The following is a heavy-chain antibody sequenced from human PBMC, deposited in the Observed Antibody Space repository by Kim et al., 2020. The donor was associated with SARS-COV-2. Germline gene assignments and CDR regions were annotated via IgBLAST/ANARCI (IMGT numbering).Heavy chain of an antibody. CDR3: ARSGSGSYYNEFDY. J-gene: IGHJ4*02. CDR2: ISYDGSNK. Sequence: GGSLRLSCAASGFTFSSYAMHWVRQAPGKGLEWVAVISYDGSNKYYADSVKGRFTISRDNSKNTLYLQMNSLRAEDTAVYYCARSGSGSYYNEFDYWGQGTLVTVSS. CDR1: GFTFSSYA. D-gene: IGHD3-10*01. V-gene: IGHV3-30-3*01.